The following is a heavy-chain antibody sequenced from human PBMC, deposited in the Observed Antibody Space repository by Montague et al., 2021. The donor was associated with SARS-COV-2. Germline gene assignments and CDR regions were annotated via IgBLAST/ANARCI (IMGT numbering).Heavy chain of an antibody. CDR2: IYYSGST. D-gene: IGHD3-3*01. Sequence: SETLSLTCTVSGGSISSSSYYWGWIRLPPGKGLEWIGSIYYSGSTYYNPSLKSRVTISVDTSKNQFSLKLSSVTAADTAVYYCARHGLAGITIFGVVTPRGGFDIWGQGTMVTVSS. CDR3: ARHGLAGITIFGVVTPRGGFDI. CDR1: GGSISSSSYY. J-gene: IGHJ3*02. V-gene: IGHV4-39*01.